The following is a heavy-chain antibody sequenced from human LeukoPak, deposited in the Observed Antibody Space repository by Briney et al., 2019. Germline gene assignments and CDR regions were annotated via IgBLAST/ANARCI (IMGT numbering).Heavy chain of an antibody. CDR3: ARGGRSGYRYFDY. Sequence: GASEKVSCKASEHTFTDYYIHWIRQAPGQGLEWMGRVSPNTGGTDHAQEFRDKITMTRDTSISTAYIELSRLISDDTAVYYCARGGRSGYRYFDYWGQGTLVTVSS. CDR1: EHTFTDYY. J-gene: IGHJ4*02. V-gene: IGHV1-2*06. CDR2: VSPNTGGT. D-gene: IGHD5-18*01.